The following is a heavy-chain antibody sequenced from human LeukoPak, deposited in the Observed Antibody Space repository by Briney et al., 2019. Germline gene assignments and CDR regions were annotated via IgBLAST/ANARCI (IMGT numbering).Heavy chain of an antibody. CDR1: GGSISSGDYY. Sequence: PSQTLSLTCTVSGGSISSGDYYWSWIRQPPGKGLEWIGYIYYSGSTYCNPSLKSRVTISVDTSKNQFSLKLSSVTAADTAVYYCARAGSYYDFWSGRGAFDIWGQGTMVTVSS. CDR3: ARAGSYYDFWSGRGAFDI. J-gene: IGHJ3*02. CDR2: IYYSGST. V-gene: IGHV4-30-4*08. D-gene: IGHD3-3*01.